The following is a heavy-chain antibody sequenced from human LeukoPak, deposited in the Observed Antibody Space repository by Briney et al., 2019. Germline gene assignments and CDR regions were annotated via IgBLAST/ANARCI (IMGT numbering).Heavy chain of an antibody. V-gene: IGHV3-20*04. Sequence: PGGSLRLSCAASGFSFSDYSMNWVRQAPGKGLEWVSGINRNGGSTDYADSEKGRFTISRDNAKNSHFLQMNSLRVEDTALYYCARGFRNGPFDCWGQGTLVTVSS. CDR1: GFSFSDYS. J-gene: IGHJ4*02. CDR3: ARGFRNGPFDC. CDR2: INRNGGST. D-gene: IGHD2-8*01.